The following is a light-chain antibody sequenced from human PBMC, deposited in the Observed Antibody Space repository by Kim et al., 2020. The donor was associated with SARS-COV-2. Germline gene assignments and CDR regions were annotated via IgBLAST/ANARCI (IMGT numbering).Light chain of an antibody. V-gene: IGKV3-20*01. CDR2: GAF. J-gene: IGKJ1*01. CDR3: QQYGSAPRT. Sequence: EIVLTQSPGTLSLSPGERATLSCRASQSLSGSYLAWFQQKPGQAPRLLIFGAFSRATGIPDRFSGSGSGTDFTLTIDRLEAEDFAVYYCQQYGSAPRTFGQGTKVDIK. CDR1: QSLSGSY.